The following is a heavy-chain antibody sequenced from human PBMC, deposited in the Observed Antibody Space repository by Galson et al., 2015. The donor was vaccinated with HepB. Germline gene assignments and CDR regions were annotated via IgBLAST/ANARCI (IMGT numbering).Heavy chain of an antibody. V-gene: IGHV1-3*01. CDR1: GGTFSSYA. J-gene: IGHJ3*02. D-gene: IGHD3-22*01. Sequence: SVKVSCKASGGTFSSYAISWVRQAPGQGLEWMGGINAGNGNTKYSQKFQGRVTITRDTSASTAYMELSSLRSEDTAVYYCASDSSGYWSAFDIWGQGTMVTVSS. CDR3: ASDSSGYWSAFDI. CDR2: INAGNGNT.